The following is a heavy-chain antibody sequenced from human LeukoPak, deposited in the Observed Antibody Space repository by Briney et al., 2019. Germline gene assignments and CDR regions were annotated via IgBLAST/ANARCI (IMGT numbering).Heavy chain of an antibody. CDR3: ARVHVVRGVISTRVYYMDV. Sequence: PGGSLRLSCAASGFTVSSNYMSWVRQAPGKGLGWGSVIYSGGSTYYADSVKGRFTISRDNSKNTLYLQMNSLRAEDTAVYYCARVHVVRGVISTRVYYMDVWGKGTTVTVSS. CDR1: GFTVSSNY. J-gene: IGHJ6*03. D-gene: IGHD3-10*01. V-gene: IGHV3-66*02. CDR2: IYSGGST.